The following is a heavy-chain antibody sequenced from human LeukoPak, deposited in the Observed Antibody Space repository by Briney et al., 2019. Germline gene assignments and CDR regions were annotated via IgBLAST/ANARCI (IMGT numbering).Heavy chain of an antibody. CDR3: ARAHYYGSGSYYTTDYYYYYMDV. CDR2: INPNSGGT. V-gene: IGHV1-2*02. D-gene: IGHD3-10*01. J-gene: IGHJ6*03. Sequence: WASVKVSCKASGYTFTGYYMHWVRQAPGQGLEWMGWINPNSGGTNYAQKFQGRVTMTRDTSISTAYMELSRLRSDDTAVYYCARAHYYGSGSYYTTDYYYYYMDVWGKGTTVTVSS. CDR1: GYTFTGYY.